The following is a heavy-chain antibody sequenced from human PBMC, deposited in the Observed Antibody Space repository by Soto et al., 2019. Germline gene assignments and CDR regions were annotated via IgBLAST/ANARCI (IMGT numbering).Heavy chain of an antibody. CDR2: IYSGGST. D-gene: IGHD3-22*01. CDR3: ARESPGYDRGAFDI. CDR1: GITFNNHA. V-gene: IGHV3-66*01. Sequence: GGSLRLSCAASGITFNNHALSWVRQAPGKGLEWVSVIYSGGSTYYADSVKGRFTISRDNSKNTLYLQMNSLRAEDTAVYYCARESPGYDRGAFDIWGQGTMVTVSS. J-gene: IGHJ3*02.